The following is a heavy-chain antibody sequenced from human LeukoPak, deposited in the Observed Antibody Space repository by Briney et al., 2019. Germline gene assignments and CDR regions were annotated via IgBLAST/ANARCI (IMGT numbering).Heavy chain of an antibody. CDR3: ATGRYSYGNEY. J-gene: IGHJ4*02. CDR2: IYHTGST. V-gene: IGHV4-59*08. CDR1: GGPISEYY. Sequence: SETLTLTCTVSGGPISEYYWSWIRQPPGRGLECIAYIYHTGSTNYSPTLKCPVTISLDTSKNHFSLQLSSVTAADTAVYYCATGRYSYGNEYWGQGTLVTVSS. D-gene: IGHD5-18*01.